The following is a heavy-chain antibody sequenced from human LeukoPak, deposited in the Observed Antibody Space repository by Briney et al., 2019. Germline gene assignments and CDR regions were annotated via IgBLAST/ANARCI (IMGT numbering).Heavy chain of an antibody. D-gene: IGHD6-13*01. CDR2: ISSSGSSI. CDR3: ARETAAAKIDY. J-gene: IGHJ4*02. CDR1: GFTFSSYA. Sequence: GGSLRLSCAASGFTFSSYAMSWVRQAPGKGLEWVSSISSSGSSIYYADSVKGRFTISRDNAKNSLYLQMNSLRAEDTAVYYCARETAAAKIDYWGQGTLVTVSS. V-gene: IGHV3-21*01.